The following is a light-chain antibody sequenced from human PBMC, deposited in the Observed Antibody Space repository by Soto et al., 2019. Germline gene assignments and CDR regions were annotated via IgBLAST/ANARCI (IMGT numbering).Light chain of an antibody. CDR3: SSYTGSDVV. CDR1: SSDIGSYNL. J-gene: IGLJ2*01. Sequence: QSALTQPASVSGSPGQSITISCTETSSDIGSYNLVSWYQQHPGKAPILMIYDVSKRPSGVSNRFSGSKSGNTASLTISGLQAEDEADYYCSSYTGSDVVFGRGTKLTVL. V-gene: IGLV2-23*02. CDR2: DVS.